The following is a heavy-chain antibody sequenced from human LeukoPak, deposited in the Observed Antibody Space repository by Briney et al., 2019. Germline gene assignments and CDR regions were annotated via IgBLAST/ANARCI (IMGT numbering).Heavy chain of an antibody. J-gene: IGHJ4*02. CDR3: AREAGDDPTMTVVVSNFDY. CDR1: GYTFTGYY. Sequence: ASVKVSCKASGYTFTGYYMHWVRQAPGQGLEWMGWINPNSGGTNNAQKFQGRVTMTRDTSISTAYMDLSRLRSDDTAVYYCAREAGDDPTMTVVVSNFDYWGQGTLVTVSS. D-gene: IGHD3-22*01. CDR2: INPNSGGT. V-gene: IGHV1-2*02.